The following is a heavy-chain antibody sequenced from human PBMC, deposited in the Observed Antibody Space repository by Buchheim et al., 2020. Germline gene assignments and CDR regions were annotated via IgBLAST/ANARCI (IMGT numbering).Heavy chain of an antibody. CDR2: ISSSSSTI. D-gene: IGHD5-18*01. CDR3: ARSFGPDTAMADDY. CDR1: GFTFSSYS. J-gene: IGHJ4*02. V-gene: IGHV3-48*01. Sequence: EVQLVESGGGLVQPGGSLRLSCAASGFTFSSYSMNWVRQAPGKGLEWVSYISSSSSTIYYADSVKGRFTISRDNAKNSLYLQMNSLRAEDTAVNYCARSFGPDTAMADDYWGQGTL.